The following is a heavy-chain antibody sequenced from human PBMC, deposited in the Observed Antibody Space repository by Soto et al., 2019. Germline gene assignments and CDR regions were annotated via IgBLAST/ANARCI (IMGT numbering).Heavy chain of an antibody. V-gene: IGHV4-39*01. D-gene: IGHD2-15*01. CDR2: IFYSGST. CDR1: GVSINTNNYY. CDR3: AGFVVPASRNTGFDY. J-gene: IGHJ4*02. Sequence: PSETLSLTCTVSGVSINTNNYYWGWVRQPPGKGLEWIGNIFYSGSTFYNPSLRSRLTISVDTSKNQFSLGLNSVTAADAAVYYCAGFVVPASRNTGFDYWGQGTLVTVSS.